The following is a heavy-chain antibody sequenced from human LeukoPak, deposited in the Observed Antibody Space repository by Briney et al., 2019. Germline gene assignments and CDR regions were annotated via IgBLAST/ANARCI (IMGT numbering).Heavy chain of an antibody. D-gene: IGHD3-16*01. CDR2: IYYSGST. V-gene: IGHV4-39*01. CDR3: ARMATLAGFDY. J-gene: IGHJ4*02. CDR1: GGSISSSSYY. Sequence: SETLSLACTVSGGSISSSSYYWGWIRQPPGKGLEWIGSIYYSGSTYYNPSLKSRVAISVDTSKNQFSLKLSSVTAADTAVYYCARMATLAGFDYWGRGTLVTVSS.